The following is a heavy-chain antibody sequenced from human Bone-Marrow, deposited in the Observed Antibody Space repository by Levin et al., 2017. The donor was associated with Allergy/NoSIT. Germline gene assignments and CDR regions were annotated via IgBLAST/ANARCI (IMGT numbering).Heavy chain of an antibody. J-gene: IGHJ3*02. Sequence: SQTLSLTCAISGDSISSIGVAWNWISQSPSRGLEWLGRTYYRSKWFNDSSVSVQSRININPDTSKNQFSLQLNSVTPDDTAVYYCARAKNSAFDIWGQGTMVTVSS. D-gene: IGHD1-7*01. CDR3: ARAKNSAFDI. CDR2: TYYRSKWFN. CDR1: GDSISSIGVA. V-gene: IGHV6-1*01.